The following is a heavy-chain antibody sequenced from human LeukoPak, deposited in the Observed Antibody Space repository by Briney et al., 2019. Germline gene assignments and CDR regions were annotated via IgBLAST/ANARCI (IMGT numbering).Heavy chain of an antibody. V-gene: IGHV3-23*01. D-gene: IGHD6-6*01. J-gene: IGHJ5*01. CDR3: AKGTLYSSSSGGDS. CDR2: ISGSVGTT. Sequence: GGSLRLSCAASGFTFSDYAMTWVRQAPGKGLEWVSCISGSVGTTHYADSVKGRFAISRDNSKNTLYLQMNSLRAEDTAVYYCAKGTLYSSSSGGDSWGQGALVTVSS. CDR1: GFTFSDYA.